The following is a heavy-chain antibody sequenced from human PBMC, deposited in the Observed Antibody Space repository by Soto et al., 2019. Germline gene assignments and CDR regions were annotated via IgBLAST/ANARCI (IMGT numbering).Heavy chain of an antibody. Sequence: PSDTRCLTCTVCGGFISTYYWSGSLQPPRPGLEWIGYISYSGSTNYNPSLRRRVTISLDTSKNQFSLKLNSVTAADTAVYYCDGVVGQYRGGDYSPPTASCFDPWGQGTLVTVSS. D-gene: IGHD4-17*01. J-gene: IGHJ5*02. CDR1: GGFISTYY. V-gene: IGHV4-59*12. CDR3: DGVVGQYRGGDYSPPTASCFDP. CDR2: ISYSGST.